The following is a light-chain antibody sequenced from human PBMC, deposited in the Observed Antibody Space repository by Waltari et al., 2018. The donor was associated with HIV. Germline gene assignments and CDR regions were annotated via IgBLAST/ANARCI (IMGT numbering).Light chain of an antibody. CDR2: EVR. V-gene: IGLV2-14*01. Sequence: ALTQPASVSGSPGQSITISCTGTCSHVGAYNYVSLYQQHPGKAPKLMIYEVRNWPSEVSTRLAGSKCGNTAYLTIYGLQAEDEADYYCSSYTSGSVVFGGGTKLTVL. CDR1: CSHVGAYNY. J-gene: IGLJ2*01. CDR3: SSYTSGSVV.